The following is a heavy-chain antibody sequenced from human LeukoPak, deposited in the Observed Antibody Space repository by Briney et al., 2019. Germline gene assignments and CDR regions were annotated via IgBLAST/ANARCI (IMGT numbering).Heavy chain of an antibody. J-gene: IGHJ4*02. V-gene: IGHV4-38-2*01. Sequence: SETLSLTCAVTCYSISSVYYWDWIRQPPGKGLERIGIIYHSGSTYYNPSLKSRVTISVDTSKNQFSLKLSSVTAADTAVYYCARTDYYDSSGGLPGYFDYWGQGTLVTVSS. CDR1: CYSISSVYY. D-gene: IGHD3-22*01. CDR2: IYHSGST. CDR3: ARTDYYDSSGGLPGYFDY.